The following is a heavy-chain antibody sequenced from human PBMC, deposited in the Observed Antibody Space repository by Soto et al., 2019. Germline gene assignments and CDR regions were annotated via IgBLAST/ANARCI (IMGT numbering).Heavy chain of an antibody. CDR1: GYSFTSYW. V-gene: IGHV5-51*01. D-gene: IGHD4-4*01. CDR3: ARQSLPVTTSYYYYGMDV. Sequence: GESLKISCKGSGYSFTSYWIAWVRQMPGKGLECMGIIYPGDSDTRYSPSFQGQVTISVDKSINTAYLQWSSLRASDTAMYYCARQSLPVTTSYYYYGMDVWGQGTTVTVSS. CDR2: IYPGDSDT. J-gene: IGHJ6*02.